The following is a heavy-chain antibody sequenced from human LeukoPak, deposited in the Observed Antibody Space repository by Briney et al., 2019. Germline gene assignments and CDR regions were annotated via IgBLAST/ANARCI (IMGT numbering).Heavy chain of an antibody. CDR2: ITRDGSST. Sequence: GGSLRLSCAASGFTFSSSWMHWVRQAPGKGLVWVSRITRDGSSTTYADSVKGRFTTSRDNAKDTLYLQMDSLRDDDTAVYYCARDPGYESWSPFWGGMDVWGNGTTVIVSS. CDR1: GFTFSSSW. J-gene: IGHJ6*04. D-gene: IGHD3-16*01. V-gene: IGHV3-74*01. CDR3: ARDPGYESWSPFWGGMDV.